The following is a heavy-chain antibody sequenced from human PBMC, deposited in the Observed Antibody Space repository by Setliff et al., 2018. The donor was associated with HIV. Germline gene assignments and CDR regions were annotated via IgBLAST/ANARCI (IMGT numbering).Heavy chain of an antibody. CDR2: INHSGRT. Sequence: SETLSLTCAVYGGSFTNYFWSWIRQSPGKGLEWIWEINHSGRTKYNPSLKSRVTMSVDTSKNQFSLKLKSVTAADTAVYYCAREDTTGYYSLSAFDIWGQGALVTVSS. D-gene: IGHD3-22*01. CDR3: AREDTTGYYSLSAFDI. CDR1: GGSFTNYF. J-gene: IGHJ3*02. V-gene: IGHV4-34*01.